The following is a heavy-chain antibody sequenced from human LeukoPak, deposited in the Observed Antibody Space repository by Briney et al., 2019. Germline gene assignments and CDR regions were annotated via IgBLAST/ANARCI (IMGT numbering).Heavy chain of an antibody. CDR2: IYDSGST. Sequence: SETLSLTCTVSGGSISSHYWSWIRQPPGKGLEWIGYIYDSGSTNYNPSLKSRVTISIDTSKNQLSLKLSSVTAADTAVYYCARVGGTNYYYYGMDVWGQGTRSPSP. V-gene: IGHV4-59*11. CDR3: ARVGGTNYYYYGMDV. J-gene: IGHJ6*02. D-gene: IGHD1-26*01. CDR1: GGSISSHY.